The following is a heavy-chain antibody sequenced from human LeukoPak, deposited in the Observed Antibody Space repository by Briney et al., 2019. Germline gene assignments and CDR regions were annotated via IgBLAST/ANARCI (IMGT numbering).Heavy chain of an antibody. J-gene: IGHJ4*02. D-gene: IGHD3-10*01. Sequence: SQTLSLTCTVSGGSISSGSYYWSWIRQPAGKGLEWIGRIYTSGSTNYNPSLKSRVTISVDTSKNQFSLKLSSVTAADTAVYYCARDGYDSGFRSNWGQGTLVTVSS. CDR1: GGSISSGSYY. CDR2: IYTSGST. V-gene: IGHV4-61*02. CDR3: ARDGYDSGFRSN.